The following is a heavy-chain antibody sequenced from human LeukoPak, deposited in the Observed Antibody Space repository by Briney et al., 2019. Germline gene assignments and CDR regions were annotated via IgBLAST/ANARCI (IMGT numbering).Heavy chain of an antibody. Sequence: PGGSLRLSCAASGLAFRSYSMNWVRQAPGKGLEWVSSISSSSSYIYYADSVKGRFTIYRENAKNSLYLKSNSLEVEAAAVDSCGRGPRHFDFWGQGTLVTVSS. CDR1: GLAFRSYS. CDR2: ISSSSSYI. CDR3: GRGPRHFDF. J-gene: IGHJ4*02. V-gene: IGHV3-21*01.